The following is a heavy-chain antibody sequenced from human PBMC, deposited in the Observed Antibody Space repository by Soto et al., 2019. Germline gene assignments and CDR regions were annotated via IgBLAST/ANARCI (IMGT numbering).Heavy chain of an antibody. CDR2: IIPIFGTA. CDR1: GGTFSSYA. J-gene: IGHJ6*02. V-gene: IGHV1-69*13. CDR3: AIAELELRVVGYYYYGMDV. D-gene: IGHD1-7*01. Sequence: SVKVSCKASGGTFSSYAISWVRQAPGQGLEWMGGIIPIFGTANYAQKFQGRVTITADESTSTAYMELSSLRSEDTAVYYCAIAELELRVVGYYYYGMDVWGQRTTVTVSS.